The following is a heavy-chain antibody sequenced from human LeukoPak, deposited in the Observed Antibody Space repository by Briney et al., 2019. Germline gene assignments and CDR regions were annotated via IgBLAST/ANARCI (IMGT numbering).Heavy chain of an antibody. CDR3: ARDRGITVPGAAFDY. V-gene: IGHV1-2*02. D-gene: IGHD6-19*01. Sequence: GASVKVSCKASGYTFTCYYMHWVRQAPGQGLEWMGGINLNSGGTNYAQNFQGRVSMTRDTSISTAYMELSRMGSDDTAVYYCARDRGITVPGAAFDYWGQGTLVTVSS. CDR1: GYTFTCYY. CDR2: INLNSGGT. J-gene: IGHJ4*02.